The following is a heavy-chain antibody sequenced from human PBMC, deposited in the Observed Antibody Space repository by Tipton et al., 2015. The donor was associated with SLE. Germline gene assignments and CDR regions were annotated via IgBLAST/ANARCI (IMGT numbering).Heavy chain of an antibody. V-gene: IGHV4-39*07. D-gene: IGHD2-15*01. J-gene: IGHJ4*02. Sequence: TLSLTCTVSGGSISSNNYYWGWIRQPPGKGLEWIGSIYYSGSTYYNPSLKSRVTISVDTSKNQFSLRLTSVTAADTAVYFCAREDVGFCNGGSCPYYFDFWGQGTLVTVSS. CDR1: GGSISSNNYY. CDR3: AREDVGFCNGGSCPYYFDF. CDR2: IYYSGST.